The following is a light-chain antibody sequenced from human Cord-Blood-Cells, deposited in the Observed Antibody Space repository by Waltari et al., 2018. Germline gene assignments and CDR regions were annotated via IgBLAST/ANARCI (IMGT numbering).Light chain of an antibody. J-gene: IGKJ5*01. CDR3: QQLNSYPIT. Sequence: DIQLTQSPSFLSASVGDRVTITCRASQGISSYLAWYQQKPGKAPKLLIYAASTLQSGVPSRFSGSGSGTEFTLTISSLQPEDFATYNCQQLNSYPITFDQG. CDR1: QGISSY. CDR2: AAS. V-gene: IGKV1-9*01.